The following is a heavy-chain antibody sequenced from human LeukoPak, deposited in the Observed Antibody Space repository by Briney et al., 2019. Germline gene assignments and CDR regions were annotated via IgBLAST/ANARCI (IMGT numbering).Heavy chain of an antibody. Sequence: GGSLRLSCAASGFRFSSYVMSWVRQAPGKGLEYVSSIDGSDGASYYADSVKGRFTISRVNSKNTLFLQKNSLRVEDTAVYYCARVDSGNYDYWGQGTLLTVSS. CDR2: IDGSDGAS. V-gene: IGHV3-23*01. CDR3: ARVDSGNYDY. D-gene: IGHD1-26*01. CDR1: GFRFSSYV. J-gene: IGHJ4*02.